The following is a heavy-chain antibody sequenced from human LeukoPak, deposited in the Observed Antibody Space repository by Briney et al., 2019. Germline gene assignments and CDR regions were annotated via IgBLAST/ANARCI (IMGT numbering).Heavy chain of an antibody. CDR2: IYASGST. V-gene: IGHV4-4*07. CDR3: ARICGADCRGAFDI. J-gene: IGHJ3*02. D-gene: IGHD2-21*02. CDR1: GGSISSYY. Sequence: PSETLSLTCTVSGGSISSYYWSWIRQPAGKGLEWIGRIYASGSTNYNPSLKSRVTMSVDTSKNQFSLKLSSVTAADTAVYYCARICGADCRGAFDIWGQGTMVTVSS.